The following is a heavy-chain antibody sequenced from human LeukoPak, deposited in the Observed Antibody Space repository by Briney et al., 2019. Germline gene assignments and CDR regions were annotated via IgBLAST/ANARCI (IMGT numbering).Heavy chain of an antibody. CDR3: AELGITMIGGV. Sequence: GGSLRLSCAASGFTFSSYEMNWVRQAPGKGLEWVSYISSSGSTIYYADSVKGRFAISRDNAKNSLYLQMNSLRAEDTAVYYCAELGITMIGGVWGKGTTVTVSS. J-gene: IGHJ6*04. D-gene: IGHD3-10*02. CDR1: GFTFSSYE. V-gene: IGHV3-48*03. CDR2: ISSSGSTI.